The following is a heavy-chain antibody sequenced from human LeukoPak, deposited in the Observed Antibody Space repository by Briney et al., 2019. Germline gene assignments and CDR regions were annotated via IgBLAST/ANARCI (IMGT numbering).Heavy chain of an antibody. J-gene: IGHJ3*02. V-gene: IGHV2-5*08. CDR2: IYWDDDK. Sequence: TLSLTCTVSGGSISSYYWSWIRQPPGKALEWLALIYWDDDKRYSPSLKSRLTITKDTSKNQVVLTMTNMDPVDTATYYCAYSSGYYDDAFDIWGQGTMVTVSS. D-gene: IGHD3-22*01. CDR3: AYSSGYYDDAFDI. CDR1: GGSISSYYW.